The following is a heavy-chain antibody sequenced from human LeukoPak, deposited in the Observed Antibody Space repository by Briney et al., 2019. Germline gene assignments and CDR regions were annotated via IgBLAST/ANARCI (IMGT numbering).Heavy chain of an antibody. CDR3: VKDVKWSTY. D-gene: IGHD2-8*01. J-gene: IGHJ4*02. V-gene: IGHV3-23*01. CDR1: GFTFSSYA. Sequence: PGGSLRLSCAASGFTFSSYAMSWVRQAPGKGLEWVSAISGSGGSTYYADSVKGRFTISRDNSRNTVYLQMNSPRGDDTAVYYCVKDVKWSTYWGQGTLVTVSS. CDR2: ISGSGGST.